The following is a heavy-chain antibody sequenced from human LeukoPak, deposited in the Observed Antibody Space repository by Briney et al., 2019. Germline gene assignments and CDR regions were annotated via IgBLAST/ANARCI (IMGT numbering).Heavy chain of an antibody. CDR1: GFTFSDNG. D-gene: IGHD2-15*01. Sequence: PGGSLRLSCAASGFTFSDNGMSWVRQAPGKGLEWVSCISISSNYIYYPDSVKGRFTISRDNAKNSLYLQMNSLRAEDTAVYYCARDGGGGLDYWGQGTLVTASS. CDR2: ISISSNYI. CDR3: ARDGGGGLDY. J-gene: IGHJ4*02. V-gene: IGHV3-21*01.